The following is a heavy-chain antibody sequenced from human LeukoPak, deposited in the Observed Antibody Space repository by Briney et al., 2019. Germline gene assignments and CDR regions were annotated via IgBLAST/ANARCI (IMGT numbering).Heavy chain of an antibody. CDR3: LRDTGCRTTNCYSYFDY. J-gene: IGHJ4*02. CDR2: IKPDGSEK. Sequence: PGGSLRLSCAASGFSFSRYWMSWVRQAPGKGLEWVANIKPDGSEKYYVDSVRGRFTLSRDNAKNSLHLQMNSLRAEDTAVYYCLRDTGCRTTNCYSYFDYWGQGTLVTVSS. D-gene: IGHD2-2*01. CDR1: GFSFSRYW. V-gene: IGHV3-7*01.